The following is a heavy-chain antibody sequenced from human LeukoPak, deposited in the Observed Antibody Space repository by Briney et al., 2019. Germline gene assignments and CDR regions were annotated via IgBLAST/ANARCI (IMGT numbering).Heavy chain of an antibody. V-gene: IGHV3-21*01. Sequence: GGSLRLSCAASGFTFSSYSMNWVRQAPGKGLEWVSSISSGSSYIYYADSVKGRFTISRDTAKNSLYLQMNSLRAEDTAVYYCARPNWNYTYDTFDIWGQGTMVTVSS. D-gene: IGHD1-7*01. J-gene: IGHJ3*02. CDR3: ARPNWNYTYDTFDI. CDR2: ISSGSSYI. CDR1: GFTFSSYS.